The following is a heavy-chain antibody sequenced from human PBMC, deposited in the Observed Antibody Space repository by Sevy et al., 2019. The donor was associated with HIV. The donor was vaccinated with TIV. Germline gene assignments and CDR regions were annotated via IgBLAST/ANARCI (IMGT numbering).Heavy chain of an antibody. CDR2: ISYDGSNK. V-gene: IGHV3-30*18. CDR1: GFTFSSYG. D-gene: IGHD6-13*01. Sequence: GGSLKLSCAASGFTFSSYGMHWVRQAPGKGLEWVAVISYDGSNKYYADSVKGRFTISRDNSKNTLYLQMNSLRAEDTAVYYCAKDSYSSSSLRYYYYYGMDVWGQGTTVTVSS. CDR3: AKDSYSSSSLRYYYYYGMDV. J-gene: IGHJ6*02.